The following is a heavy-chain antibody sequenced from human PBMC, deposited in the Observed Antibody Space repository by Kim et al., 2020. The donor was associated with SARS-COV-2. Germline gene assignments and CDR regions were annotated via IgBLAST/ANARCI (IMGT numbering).Heavy chain of an antibody. Sequence: GGSLRLSCAASGFTFSSNVMSWVRQAPGKGLEWVSVIGGGGAFTQYADSVKGRFTISRDNSKNTLYLQVNSLRAEDTAVYYCAKLVGSSSSLDFWGQGTL. CDR3: AKLVGSSSSLDF. V-gene: IGHV3-23*01. CDR2: IGGGGAFT. J-gene: IGHJ4*02. CDR1: GFTFSSNV. D-gene: IGHD6-6*01.